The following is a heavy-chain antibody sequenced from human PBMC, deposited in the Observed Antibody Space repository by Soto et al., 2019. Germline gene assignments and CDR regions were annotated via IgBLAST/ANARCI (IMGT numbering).Heavy chain of an antibody. CDR2: MSGGSPRT. Sequence: GGSLRLSCAASGFTFSGYDMSWVRQAPGKGLEWVSAMSGGSPRTYYGDSVKGRFTVSRDNSKNTLYLQMDSLRAEDTAVYYCAKGGSLRARPVPYYHILDFWGQGTAVTV. CDR1: GFTFSGYD. D-gene: IGHD6-6*01. J-gene: IGHJ6*02. V-gene: IGHV3-23*01. CDR3: AKGGSLRARPVPYYHILDF.